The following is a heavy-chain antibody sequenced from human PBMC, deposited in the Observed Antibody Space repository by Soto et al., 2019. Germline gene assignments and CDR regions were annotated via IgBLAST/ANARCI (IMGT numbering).Heavy chain of an antibody. CDR3: ARDEDNDRRNYYMDV. Sequence: GGSLRLSCAASGFTFSDYYMSWIRQAPGKGLEWVSYISSSGSTIYYADSVKGRFTISRDNAKNSLYPQMNSLRAEDTAVYYCARDEDNDRRNYYMDVWAKGTTVPVSS. D-gene: IGHD2-15*01. J-gene: IGHJ6*03. CDR2: ISSSGSTI. CDR1: GFTFSDYY. V-gene: IGHV3-11*01.